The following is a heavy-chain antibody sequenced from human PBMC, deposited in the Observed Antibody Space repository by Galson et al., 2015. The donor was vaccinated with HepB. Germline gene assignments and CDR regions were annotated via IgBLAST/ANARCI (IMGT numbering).Heavy chain of an antibody. J-gene: IGHJ6*03. CDR3: AGASKGVHYSGSSVRGYYYMDV. CDR2: IFYSGST. D-gene: IGHD1-26*01. V-gene: IGHV4-59*11. Sequence: SETLSLTCIVSGGSIGGHSWTWIRQPPGKGLEWIGYIFYSGSTTYNPSLKSRVSLSLDTSKNQLSLRLNSVTAADTAVYYCAGASKGVHYSGSSVRGYYYMDVWGKGTTVTVSS. CDR1: GGSIGGHS.